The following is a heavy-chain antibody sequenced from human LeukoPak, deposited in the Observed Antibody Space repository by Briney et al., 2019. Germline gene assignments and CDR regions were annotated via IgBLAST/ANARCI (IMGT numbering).Heavy chain of an antibody. V-gene: IGHV1-3*01. D-gene: IGHD6-6*01. CDR1: GYTFTSYA. CDR3: ARERIAGWFDP. J-gene: IGHJ5*02. CDR2: INAGNGNT. Sequence: ASVKVSCKASGYTFTSYAMHWVRQAPGQRLEWMGWINAGNGNTKYSQKFQGRVTITRDTSASTAYMELSGLRSEDTAVYYCARERIAGWFDPWGQGTLVTVSS.